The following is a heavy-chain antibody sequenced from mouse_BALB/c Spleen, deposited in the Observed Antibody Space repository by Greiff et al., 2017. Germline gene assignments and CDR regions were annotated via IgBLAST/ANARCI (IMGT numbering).Heavy chain of an antibody. Sequence: VQLQQSGAELVKPGASVKLSCTASGFNIKDTYMHWVKQRPEQGLEWIGRIDPANGNTKYDPKFQGKATITADTSSNTAYLQLSSLTSEDTAVYYCARDYSYGGYYFDYWGQGTTLTVSS. CDR1: GFNIKDTY. CDR2: IDPANGNT. V-gene: IGHV14-3*02. J-gene: IGHJ2*01. D-gene: IGHD1-2*01. CDR3: ARDYSYGGYYFDY.